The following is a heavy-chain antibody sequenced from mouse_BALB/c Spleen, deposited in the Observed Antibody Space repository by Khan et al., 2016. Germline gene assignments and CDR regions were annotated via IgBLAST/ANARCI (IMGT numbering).Heavy chain of an antibody. CDR2: ITYSGHT. CDR1: GYSITSDYA. Sequence: VQLQESGPGLVKPSQSLSLTCTVTGYSITSDYAWNWIRQFPGNKLEWMGYITYSGHTTYNPSLKSRISLTRDTSKNQFFLQLTSVTTEDTATYYCARSSNWDGFAYWGQGTLVTVSA. D-gene: IGHD4-1*01. J-gene: IGHJ3*01. V-gene: IGHV3-2*02. CDR3: ARSSNWDGFAY.